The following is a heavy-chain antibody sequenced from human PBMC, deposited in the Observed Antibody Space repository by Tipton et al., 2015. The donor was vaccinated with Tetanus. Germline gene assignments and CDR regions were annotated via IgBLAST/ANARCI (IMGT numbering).Heavy chain of an antibody. Sequence: TLSLTCTVSGGSISSYYWSWIRQPPGKGLEWIGYIYYSGSTNYNPSLKSRVTISVDTSKNQFSLKLSSVTAADTAVYYCAGDRGGSGMATIMSDYWGQGTLVTVSS. V-gene: IGHV4-59*01. CDR2: IYYSGST. CDR1: GGSISSYY. CDR3: AGDRGGSGMATIMSDY. D-gene: IGHD5-24*01. J-gene: IGHJ4*02.